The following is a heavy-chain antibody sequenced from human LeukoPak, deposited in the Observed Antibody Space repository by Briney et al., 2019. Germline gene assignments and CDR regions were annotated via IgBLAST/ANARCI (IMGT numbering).Heavy chain of an antibody. V-gene: IGHV4-30-2*01. CDR1: GGSISSGDYS. CDR2: IYHSGST. D-gene: IGHD2-2*01. CDR3: ARLGYCSSTSCYGGWFDP. Sequence: SETLSLTCAVSGGSISSGDYSWSWIRQPPGKGLEWIGYIYHSGSTYYNPSLKSRVTISVDRSKNQFSLKLSSVTAADTAVYYCARLGYCSSTSCYGGWFDPWGQGTLVTVSS. J-gene: IGHJ5*02.